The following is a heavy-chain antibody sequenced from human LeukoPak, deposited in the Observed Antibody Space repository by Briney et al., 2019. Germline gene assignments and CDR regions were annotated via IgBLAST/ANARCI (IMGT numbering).Heavy chain of an antibody. Sequence: GGSLRLSCAASGFTFSSYGMHWVRQAPGKGLEWVAFIRYGGSNKYYADSVKGRFTISRDNSKNTLYLQMNSLRAEDTAVYYCAKDRAYCGGDCYPEYFQHWGQGTLVTVSS. CDR1: GFTFSSYG. CDR2: IRYGGSNK. CDR3: AKDRAYCGGDCYPEYFQH. V-gene: IGHV3-30*02. D-gene: IGHD2-21*02. J-gene: IGHJ1*01.